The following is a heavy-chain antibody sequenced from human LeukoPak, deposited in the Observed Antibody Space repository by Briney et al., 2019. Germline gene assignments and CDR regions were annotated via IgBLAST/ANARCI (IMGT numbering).Heavy chain of an antibody. CDR2: LRSKAYGGTT. D-gene: IGHD2-15*01. J-gene: IGHJ4*02. Sequence: PGGSLRLSCTASGFAFGNYAMTWVRQAPGKGLEWVGFLRSKAYGGTTDYAASVRGRFTISRDDSKSIAYLQMNSLKTEDTAVYYCSRSLCSGGSCSPIYYFDYWGQGTLVTVSS. CDR1: GFAFGNYA. V-gene: IGHV3-49*04. CDR3: SRSLCSGGSCSPIYYFDY.